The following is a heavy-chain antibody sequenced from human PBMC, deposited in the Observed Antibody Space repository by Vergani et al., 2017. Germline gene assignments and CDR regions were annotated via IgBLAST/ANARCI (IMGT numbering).Heavy chain of an antibody. J-gene: IGHJ6*02. V-gene: IGHV3-11*01. CDR2: ISSFGSTI. CDR1: GFTFSDYY. CDR3: ARDWPDRTSYGMDV. Sequence: QVQLVESGGGLVKPGGSLRLSCAASGFTFSDYYMSWIRQTPGKGLEWVSHISSFGSTIHYADSVKGRFTISRDNAKNSLYLQMNSLRAEDTAVYYCARDWPDRTSYGMDVWGQGTTVTVSS.